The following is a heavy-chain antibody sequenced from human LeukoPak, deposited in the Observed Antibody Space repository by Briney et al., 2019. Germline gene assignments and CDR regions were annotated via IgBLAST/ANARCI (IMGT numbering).Heavy chain of an antibody. J-gene: IGHJ4*02. D-gene: IGHD3-9*01. CDR1: GFSFSSFE. CDR3: ARDLTILTGYLYDH. CDR2: INHSGSTK. V-gene: IGHV3-48*03. Sequence: GGSLRLSCEGSGFSFSSFEMNWVRQTPGKGLEWISYINHSGSTKYYADSVKGRFTVSRDNAKNSLYLQMTSLRPEDSGIYFCARDLTILTGYLYDHWGQGNLVTVSS.